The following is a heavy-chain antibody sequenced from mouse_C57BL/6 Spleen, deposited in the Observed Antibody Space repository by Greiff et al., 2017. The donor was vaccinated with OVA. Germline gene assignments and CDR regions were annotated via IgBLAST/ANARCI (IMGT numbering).Heavy chain of an antibody. CDR2: IHPSDSDT. Sequence: QVQLQQSGAELVKPGASVKVSCKASGYTFTSYWMHWVKQRPGQGLEWIGRIHPSDSDTNYNQKFRGKATLTVDKSSSTAYMQLSSLTSEDSAVYCCASYGSSSGYFDYWGQGTTLTVSS. V-gene: IGHV1-74*01. J-gene: IGHJ2*01. CDR1: GYTFTSYW. D-gene: IGHD1-1*01. CDR3: ASYGSSSGYFDY.